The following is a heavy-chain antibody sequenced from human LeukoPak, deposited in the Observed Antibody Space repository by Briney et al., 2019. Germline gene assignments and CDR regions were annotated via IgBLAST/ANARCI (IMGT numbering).Heavy chain of an antibody. D-gene: IGHD2-2*01. CDR1: GGSISSYH. CDR2: IYYSGST. CDR3: ARDRYCSSTSCYGGLDP. Sequence: PSETLSLTCTVSGGSISSYHWSWLRQPPGKGLEWIGYIYYSGSTNYNPSLKSRVTISVDTSKNQFSLKLSSVTAADTAVYYCARDRYCSSTSCYGGLDPWGQGTLVTVSS. J-gene: IGHJ5*02. V-gene: IGHV4-59*01.